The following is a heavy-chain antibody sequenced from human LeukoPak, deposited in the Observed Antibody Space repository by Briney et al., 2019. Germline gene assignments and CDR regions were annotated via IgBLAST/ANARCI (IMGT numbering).Heavy chain of an antibody. CDR3: AKSPGDSGIAYGLDV. CDR2: ISYSGST. V-gene: IGHV3-23*01. CDR1: GFTFSNYA. Sequence: GGSLRLSCAASGFTFSNYALSWVRQAPGKGLEWVSCISYSGSTHYTDSVKGRFTISRDNPKNTLYLQMNSLRAEDTAVYYCAKSPGDSGIAYGLDVWGQGTTVTVSS. J-gene: IGHJ6*02. D-gene: IGHD6-13*01.